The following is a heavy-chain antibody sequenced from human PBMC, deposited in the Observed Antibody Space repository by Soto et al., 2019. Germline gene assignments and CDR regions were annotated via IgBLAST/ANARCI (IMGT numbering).Heavy chain of an antibody. J-gene: IGHJ4*02. CDR1: GFTFSRYA. Sequence: QVQLVESGGGVVQPGRSLRLSCAASGFTFSRYAMHWVRQAPGKGLEWMAVISYDGSNEYYADSVKGRLTIARDNSKSTLYLQMNSLRAEDTAVYYCARDPRYYVSGTDYWRQGTLVTVSS. CDR2: ISYDGSNE. CDR3: ARDPRYYVSGTDY. V-gene: IGHV3-30-3*01. D-gene: IGHD3-10*01.